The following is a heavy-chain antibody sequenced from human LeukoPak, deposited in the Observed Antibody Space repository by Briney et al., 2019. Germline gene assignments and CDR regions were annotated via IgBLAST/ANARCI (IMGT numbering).Heavy chain of an antibody. Sequence: GGSLRLSCAASGFTFSSYAMHWVRQAPGMGLEWVAVISYDGSNKYYADSVKGRFTISRDNSKNTLYLQMNSLRAEDTAVYYCARGNYDYGDYDQPAYGEYFQHWGQGTLVTVSS. V-gene: IGHV3-30-3*01. CDR1: GFTFSSYA. CDR2: ISYDGSNK. J-gene: IGHJ1*01. CDR3: ARGNYDYGDYDQPAYGEYFQH. D-gene: IGHD4-17*01.